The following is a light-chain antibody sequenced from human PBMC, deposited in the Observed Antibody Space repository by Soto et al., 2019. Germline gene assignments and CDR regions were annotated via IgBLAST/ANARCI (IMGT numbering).Light chain of an antibody. CDR3: QQYNTYPWT. J-gene: IGKJ1*01. CDR1: QSISSW. V-gene: IGKV1-5*01. Sequence: IQLTQSPSTLSDSAGDRVTITCRASQSISSWLAWYQQKPGKAPKLLLYDASTLQSGVPSRFSGSGSGTDFTLTISRLHPDDFATYYCQQYNTYPWTFGQGTKVDIK. CDR2: DAS.